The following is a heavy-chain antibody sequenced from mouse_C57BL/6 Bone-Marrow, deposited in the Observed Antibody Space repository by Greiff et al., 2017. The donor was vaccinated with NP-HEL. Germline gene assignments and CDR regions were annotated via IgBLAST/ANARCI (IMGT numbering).Heavy chain of an antibody. CDR1: GYSFTGYY. CDR2: INPSTGGT. D-gene: IGHD2-4*01. Sequence: VQLKQSGPELVKPGASVKISCKASGYSFTGYYMNWVKQSPEKSLEWIGEINPSTGGTTYNQKFKAKATLTVDKSSSTAYMQLKSLTSEDSAVYYCARDPDYDGGDYWGQGSTLTVSS. J-gene: IGHJ2*01. CDR3: ARDPDYDGGDY. V-gene: IGHV1-42*01.